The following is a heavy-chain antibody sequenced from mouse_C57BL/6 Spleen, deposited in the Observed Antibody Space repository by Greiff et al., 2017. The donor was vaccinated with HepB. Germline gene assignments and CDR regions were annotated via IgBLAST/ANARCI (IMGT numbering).Heavy chain of an antibody. CDR3: ARGGYDYDGPWFAY. J-gene: IGHJ3*01. Sequence: VKLMESGAELVRPGSSVKLSCKASGYTFTSYWMHWVKQRPIQGLEWIGNIDPSDSETHYNQKFKDKATLTVDKSSSTAYMQLSSLTSEDSAVYYCARGGYDYDGPWFAYWGQGTLVTVSA. V-gene: IGHV1-52*01. D-gene: IGHD2-4*01. CDR1: GYTFTSYW. CDR2: IDPSDSET.